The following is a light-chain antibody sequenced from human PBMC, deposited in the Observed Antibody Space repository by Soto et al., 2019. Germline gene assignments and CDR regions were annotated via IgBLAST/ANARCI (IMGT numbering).Light chain of an antibody. CDR3: QKYGISPFT. CDR1: QSVSSSY. J-gene: IGKJ3*01. Sequence: EIVLTQSPGTLSLSPGERATLSCRASQSVSSSYLAWYQQKPGQAPRLLIYGASSRATGIPDRFSGSGSGTDFTLTISGLEPEDFTVYYCQKYGISPFTFGPGTKVDV. V-gene: IGKV3-20*01. CDR2: GAS.